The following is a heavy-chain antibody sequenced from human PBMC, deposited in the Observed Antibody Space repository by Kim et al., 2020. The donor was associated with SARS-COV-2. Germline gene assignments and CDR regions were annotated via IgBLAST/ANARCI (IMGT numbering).Heavy chain of an antibody. V-gene: IGHV4-39*01. Sequence: YYNPSLKSRVTISADTSKNEVSLSLTSVTAADTAVYYCARIYYPLFYLDVSGKGTSVTVSS. CDR3: ARIYYPLFYLDV. J-gene: IGHJ6*03. D-gene: IGHD1-26*01.